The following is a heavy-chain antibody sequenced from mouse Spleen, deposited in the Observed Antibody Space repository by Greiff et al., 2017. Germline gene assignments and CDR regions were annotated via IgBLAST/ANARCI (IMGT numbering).Heavy chain of an antibody. J-gene: IGHJ1*01. V-gene: IGHV5-9-2*01. CDR1: GFTFSSYG. CDR2: ISGGGSYT. CDR3: ARPSTMITTIGWYFDV. D-gene: IGHD2-4*01. Sequence: EVQGVESGGGLVKPGGSLKLSCAASGFTFSSYGMSWVRQTPEKRLEWVATISGGGSYTYYPDSVKGRFTISRDNAKNNLYLQMSSLRSEDTALYYCARPSTMITTIGWYFDVWGAGTTVTVSS.